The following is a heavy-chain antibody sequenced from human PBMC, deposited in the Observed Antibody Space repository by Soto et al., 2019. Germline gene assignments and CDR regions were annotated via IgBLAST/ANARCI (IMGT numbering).Heavy chain of an antibody. J-gene: IGHJ5*02. Sequence: PSETLSLTCNVSGVSISRYYWSWIRQPPGKGLEWIGYVYYTGTTNYNPSLKSRVTISVDTSKNQFSLKVSSVTAADTAVYYCARGKERVGGKRFGWFDPWGQGTLVTVSS. CDR2: VYYTGTT. V-gene: IGHV4-59*08. CDR3: ARGKERVGGKRFGWFDP. D-gene: IGHD1-26*01. CDR1: GVSISRYY.